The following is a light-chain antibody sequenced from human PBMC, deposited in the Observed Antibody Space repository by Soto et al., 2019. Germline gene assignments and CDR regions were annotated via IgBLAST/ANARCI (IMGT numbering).Light chain of an antibody. CDR2: EVS. CDR1: SSDVGGYNY. V-gene: IGLV2-14*01. CDR3: SSYTSSSTRV. J-gene: IGLJ1*01. Sequence: QSVLAQPASVSGSPGQSISISCTVTSSDVGGYNYVSWYQQHPCKAPKLMIYEVSNRPSGVSNRFSGSKSGNTASLTISGLQAEDEADYYWSSYTSSSTRVFGTGTKVTVL.